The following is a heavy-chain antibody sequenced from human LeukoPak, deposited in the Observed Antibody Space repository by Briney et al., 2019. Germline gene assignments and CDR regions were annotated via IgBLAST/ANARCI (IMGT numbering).Heavy chain of an antibody. CDR1: GGSISTYY. J-gene: IGHJ4*02. Sequence: SETLSLTCTVSGGSISTYYWSWIRQPPGKGLEWIGYIYHSGSTNYNPSLKSRVTISVDTSKNQFSLKLSSVTAADTAVYYCARDHSDYGDYEGVFDYWGQGTLVTVSS. CDR3: ARDHSDYGDYEGVFDY. V-gene: IGHV4-59*01. D-gene: IGHD4-17*01. CDR2: IYHSGST.